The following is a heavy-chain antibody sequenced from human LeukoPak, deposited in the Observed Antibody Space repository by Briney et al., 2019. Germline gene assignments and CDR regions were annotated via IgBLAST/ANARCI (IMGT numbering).Heavy chain of an antibody. CDR1: GGSISGYY. CDR2: VYYDGST. J-gene: IGHJ4*02. Sequence: SETLSLTCTVSGGSISGYYWTWVRQPPGKGLEWFGYVYYDGSTNYSPSLKSRVSMSVDTSKNHFSLGLTSVTAADTAVYYCASTSGTVGRDYWGQGILVTVSS. D-gene: IGHD4-11*01. CDR3: ASTSGTVGRDY. V-gene: IGHV4-59*01.